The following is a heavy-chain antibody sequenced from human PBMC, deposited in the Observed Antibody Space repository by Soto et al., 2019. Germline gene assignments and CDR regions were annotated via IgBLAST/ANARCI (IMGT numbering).Heavy chain of an antibody. CDR1: GFTFNSYG. CDR3: ARDTYYYDSSGDDAFDI. CDR2: IWYDGSNK. V-gene: IGHV3-33*01. J-gene: IGHJ3*02. D-gene: IGHD3-22*01. Sequence: GGSLRLSCAASGFTFNSYGMHWVRQAPGKGLEWVAVIWYDGSNKYYADSVKGRFTISRDNSKNTLYLQMNSLRAEDTAVYYCARDTYYYDSSGDDAFDIWGQGTMVTVSS.